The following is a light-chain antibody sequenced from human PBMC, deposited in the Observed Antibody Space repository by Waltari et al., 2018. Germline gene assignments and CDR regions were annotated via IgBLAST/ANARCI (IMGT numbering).Light chain of an antibody. CDR3: AAWDDSLNAPFVV. Sequence: QSVLTQPPSASGTPGQRVTISCSGSRSPIGSNTVNWSKQLPGTAPKLLIYSNNQRPSGVPDRFSGSKSGTSASLAISGLQSEDEADYYCAAWDDSLNAPFVVFGGGTKLTVL. V-gene: IGLV1-44*01. CDR1: RSPIGSNT. CDR2: SNN. J-gene: IGLJ2*01.